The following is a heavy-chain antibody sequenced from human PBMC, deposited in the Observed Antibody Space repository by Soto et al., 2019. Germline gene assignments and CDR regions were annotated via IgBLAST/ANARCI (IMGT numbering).Heavy chain of an antibody. J-gene: IGHJ4*02. CDR3: AKGLLYDSRNYYFDF. Sequence: GGSLRLPCAASGFTFSSYAMSWVRQAPGKGLEWVSAISGSGGSTYYADSVKGRFAMSRDNSKNTLYVQMNSLRVDDTAVYYCAKGLLYDSRNYYFDFWGQGTLVTVSS. D-gene: IGHD3-22*01. CDR2: ISGSGGST. CDR1: GFTFSSYA. V-gene: IGHV3-23*01.